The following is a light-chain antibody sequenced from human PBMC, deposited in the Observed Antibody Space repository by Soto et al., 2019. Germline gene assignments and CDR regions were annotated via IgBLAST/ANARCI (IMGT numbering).Light chain of an antibody. Sequence: EIVMTQSPATLSVSPGERATLSCRASRTVDSHLAWYQQKPGQAPRLLIYAASNRATGIPARFSGSGSGTDFNLTISSLLSEDFSVYSCQQYHSLDYTFGQGTQLENK. CDR2: AAS. J-gene: IGKJ2*01. CDR3: QQYHSLDYT. CDR1: RTVDSH. V-gene: IGKV3-15*01.